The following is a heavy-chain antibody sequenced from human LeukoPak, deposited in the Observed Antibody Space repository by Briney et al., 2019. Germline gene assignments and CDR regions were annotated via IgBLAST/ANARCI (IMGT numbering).Heavy chain of an antibody. J-gene: IGHJ6*02. CDR1: GFTFSSYA. CDR3: ARDVPYYYYGMDV. Sequence: GGSRRLSGAASGFTFSSYAMSGFGQAPGKGLEGVALISYDGTNKYYADSVKGRFTISRDNSKNTLYLQMNSLRAEDTTVYYCARDVPYYYYGMDVWGLGTTVTVSS. D-gene: IGHD3-10*02. V-gene: IGHV3-30*04. CDR2: ISYDGTNK.